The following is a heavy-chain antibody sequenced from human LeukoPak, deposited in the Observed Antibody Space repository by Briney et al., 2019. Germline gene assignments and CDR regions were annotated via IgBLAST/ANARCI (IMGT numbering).Heavy chain of an antibody. D-gene: IGHD6-13*01. J-gene: IGHJ5*02. V-gene: IGHV3-21*01. CDR2: ISSSGSYI. CDR3: ARETSSSSWGRCGFDP. CDR1: GFTFSSYS. Sequence: PGGSLRLSCAASGFTFSSYSMNWVRQAPRKGLEWVSSISSSGSYIYYADSMKGRFTISRDNSKSTLYLQTNSLRAEDTAVYYCARETSSSSWGRCGFDPWGQGTLVTVSS.